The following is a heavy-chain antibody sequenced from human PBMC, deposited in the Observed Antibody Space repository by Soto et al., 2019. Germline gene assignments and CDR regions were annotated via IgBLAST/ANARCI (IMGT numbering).Heavy chain of an antibody. J-gene: IGHJ6*02. Sequence: GGSLRLSCAASGFTFDDYTMHWVRQAPGKGLEWVSLISWDGGSTYYADSVKGRFTISRDNSKNSLYLQMNSLRTEDTALYYCAKGLGGYSYYYYGMDVWGQGTTVTVSS. CDR1: GFTFDDYT. CDR3: AKGLGGYSYYYYGMDV. V-gene: IGHV3-43*01. D-gene: IGHD3-22*01. CDR2: ISWDGGST.